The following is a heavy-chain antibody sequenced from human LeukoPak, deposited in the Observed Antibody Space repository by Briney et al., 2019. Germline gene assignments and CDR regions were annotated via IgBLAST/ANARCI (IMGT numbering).Heavy chain of an antibody. V-gene: IGHV3-73*01. J-gene: IGHJ4*02. Sequence: GGSLRLSCAASGFTFSGSAMHWVRQASGKGLEWVCRIRSKANSYATAYAASVKGRFTISRDDSKNTAYLQMNSLKTEAAAVYSCVLTYDYVWGTGGDYWGQGTLVTVSS. CDR2: IRSKANSYAT. CDR3: VLTYDYVWGTGGDY. D-gene: IGHD3-16*01. CDR1: GFTFSGSA.